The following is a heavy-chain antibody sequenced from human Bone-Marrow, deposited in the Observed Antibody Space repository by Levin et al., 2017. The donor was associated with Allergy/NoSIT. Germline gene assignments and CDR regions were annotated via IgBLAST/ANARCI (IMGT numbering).Heavy chain of an antibody. CDR1: GFSLSNARMG. CDR2: IFSNDEK. V-gene: IGHV2-26*01. Sequence: KVSGPTLVKPTETLTLTCTVSGFSLSNARMGVSWIRQPPGKALEWLAHIFSNDEKSYSTSLKSRLTISKDTSKSQVVLTMTNMDPVDTATYYCARISLHDNGGVRPYNWFDPWGQGTLVTVSS. J-gene: IGHJ5*02. CDR3: ARISLHDNGGVRPYNWFDP. D-gene: IGHD4-23*01.